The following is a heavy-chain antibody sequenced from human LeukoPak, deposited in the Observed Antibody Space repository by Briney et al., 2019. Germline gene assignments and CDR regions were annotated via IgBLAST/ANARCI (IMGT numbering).Heavy chain of an antibody. V-gene: IGHV4-59*01. CDR3: ARERYYDSNDFKVFDI. D-gene: IGHD3-22*01. CDR2: VYHSGST. Sequence: PSETLSLTCTVSGGSISSYYWSWIRQSPGKGLEWVGYVYHSGSTDYNPSLKSRVTISVDTSKNQFSLKLSSVTAADTAVYYCARERYYDSNDFKVFDIWGQGTMVTVSS. J-gene: IGHJ3*02. CDR1: GGSISSYY.